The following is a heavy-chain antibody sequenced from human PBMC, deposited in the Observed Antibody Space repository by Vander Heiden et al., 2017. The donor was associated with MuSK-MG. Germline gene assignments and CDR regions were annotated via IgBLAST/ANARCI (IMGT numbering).Heavy chain of an antibody. V-gene: IGHV3-33*01. D-gene: IGHD3-10*01. CDR1: GFTFKDHG. CDR3: ARDPTVRGYHYYYMDV. J-gene: IGHJ6*03. Sequence: QVQPVESGGGVVQPGRPLKPPCAASGFTFKDHGMSWVRQAPGKGREWVAIKWYDGSNSYCADSVKGRFTISRDNSKNTLYLQMNSLRADDTAVYYCARDPTVRGYHYYYMDVWGKGTPVIVSS. CDR2: KWYDGSNS.